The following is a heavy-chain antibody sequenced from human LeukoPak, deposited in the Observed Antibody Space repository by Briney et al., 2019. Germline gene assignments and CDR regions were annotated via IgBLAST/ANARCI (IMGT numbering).Heavy chain of an antibody. Sequence: GWSLRLSCAASGFTFSSYAMSWVRQAPGKGLEWVSVVSSSGGNTYNADSVKGRFTISRDNSKNTLYLQMNSLRAEDTAVYYRAKEDWLGFDYWGQGTLVTVSS. CDR2: VSSSGGNT. J-gene: IGHJ4*02. D-gene: IGHD3/OR15-3a*01. CDR1: GFTFSSYA. CDR3: AKEDWLGFDY. V-gene: IGHV3-23*01.